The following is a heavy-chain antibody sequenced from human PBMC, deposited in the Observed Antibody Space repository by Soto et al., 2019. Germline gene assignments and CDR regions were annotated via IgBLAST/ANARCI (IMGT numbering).Heavy chain of an antibody. CDR3: ARKVLGSTSRPDWWYFDL. V-gene: IGHV3-23*01. Sequence: EVQLLESGGGLVQPGGSLRLSCVGSGFTFINYAMNWVRQTPGKGLEWVSTISGGGDRAFDADTVKGRFTFSRGNSKNTVTLQMNSLRADDTAVYYCARKVLGSTSRPDWWYFDLWGRGTLVTVSS. D-gene: IGHD2-2*01. J-gene: IGHJ2*01. CDR1: GFTFINYA. CDR2: ISGGGDRA.